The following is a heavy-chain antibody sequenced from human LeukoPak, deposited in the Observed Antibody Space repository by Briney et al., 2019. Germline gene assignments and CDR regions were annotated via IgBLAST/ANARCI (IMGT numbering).Heavy chain of an antibody. Sequence: ASVKVSCKASGYTFTDYYLHWVRQAPGHGLEWMGWINPKTGVTKYAQNFQGRVTMTRDTSINTAYMEVSRLRYDDTAVFYCARDLAMYSPDLDYWGQGTLVTVSS. CDR2: INPKTGVT. CDR3: ARDLAMYSPDLDY. J-gene: IGHJ4*02. D-gene: IGHD1-26*01. V-gene: IGHV1-2*02. CDR1: GYTFTDYY.